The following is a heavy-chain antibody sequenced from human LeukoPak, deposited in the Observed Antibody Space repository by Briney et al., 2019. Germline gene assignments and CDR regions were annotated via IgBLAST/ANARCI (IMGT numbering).Heavy chain of an antibody. CDR1: GGSINSESYY. J-gene: IGHJ4*02. D-gene: IGHD5-12*01. Sequence: SETLSLTCSVSGGSINSESYYWSWIRQPAGKGLEWIGRIYASGSTNYNPSLKSRVTMSLDTSKNQFSLKLSSVTAADTAKYYCAREGGYTSYYFDYWGQGALVTVSS. CDR3: AREGGYTSYYFDY. CDR2: IYASGST. V-gene: IGHV4-61*02.